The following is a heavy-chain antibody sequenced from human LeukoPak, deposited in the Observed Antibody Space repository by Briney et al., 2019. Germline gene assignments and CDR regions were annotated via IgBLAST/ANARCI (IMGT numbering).Heavy chain of an antibody. CDR1: GFTFSSYC. J-gene: IGHJ6*02. Sequence: GGSLRLSCAASGFTFSSYCMHWVRQAPGKWREWVAVISCDGSNKYYADSVKGRFTISRDNSKNTLYLQMNSLRAEDTAVYYCAKDTVLLWFGEFDYYYGMDVWGQGTTVTVSS. CDR3: AKDTVLLWFGEFDYYYGMDV. CDR2: ISCDGSNK. D-gene: IGHD3-10*01. V-gene: IGHV3-30*18.